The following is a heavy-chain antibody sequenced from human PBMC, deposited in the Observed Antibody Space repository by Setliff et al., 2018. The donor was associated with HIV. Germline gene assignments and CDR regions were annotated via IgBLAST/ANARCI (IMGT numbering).Heavy chain of an antibody. Sequence: PSETLSLTCTVSGGSISSDYWSWIRQPPGKGLEWIGYIYYSGSTNYNPSLKSRVIMSVDTSRNQFSLKLSSVTAADTAVYYCARGHDNKYYYFYYMDVWGKGTTVTVSS. V-gene: IGHV4-59*08. CDR3: ARGHDNKYYYFYYMDV. D-gene: IGHD5-12*01. CDR2: IYYSGST. J-gene: IGHJ6*03. CDR1: GGSISSDY.